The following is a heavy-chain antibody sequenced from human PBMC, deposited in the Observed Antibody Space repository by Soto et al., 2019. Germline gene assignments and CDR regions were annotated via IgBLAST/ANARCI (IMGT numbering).Heavy chain of an antibody. CDR3: AKAIGPVSGWYGYDY. CDR1: GFTLDDYA. Sequence: GGLLRLSCAASGFTLDDYAMHWVRQAPGKGLEWVSGISWNSGSIGYADSVKGRFTISRDNSKNTLYLQMNSLRAEDTAVYYCAKAIGPVSGWYGYDYWGQGTLVTVSS. D-gene: IGHD6-19*01. CDR2: ISWNSGSI. V-gene: IGHV3-9*01. J-gene: IGHJ4*02.